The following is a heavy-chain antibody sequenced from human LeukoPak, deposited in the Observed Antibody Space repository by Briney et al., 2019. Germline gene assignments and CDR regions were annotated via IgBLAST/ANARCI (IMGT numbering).Heavy chain of an antibody. V-gene: IGHV1-46*01. Sequence: ASVKVSCKASGYTFTIYYTHWVRQAPGQGLEWMGIINPSGTSTSYPQNFQGRVTMNRDTSTSTDYMELSSLTSDDTAVYYCVRGGSDTSGYYFVLDYWGQGTLVTVSS. CDR2: INPSGTST. D-gene: IGHD3-22*01. CDR3: VRGGSDTSGYYFVLDY. J-gene: IGHJ4*02. CDR1: GYTFTIYY.